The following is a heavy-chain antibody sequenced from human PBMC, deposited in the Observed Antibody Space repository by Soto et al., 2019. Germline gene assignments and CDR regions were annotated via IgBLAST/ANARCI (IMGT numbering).Heavy chain of an antibody. CDR1: GGSISRSSYY. CDR2: IYYSGST. V-gene: IGHV4-39*01. D-gene: IGHD3-9*01. CDR3: ARHFYIWRDRNGMDV. J-gene: IGHJ6*02. Sequence: SEALSLTCTVSGGSISRSSYYWGWIRQPPGKGLEWIGSIYYSGSTYYNPSLKSRVTISVDTSKNQFSLKLSSVTAADTAVYYCARHFYIWRDRNGMDVWGQGTTVTVSS.